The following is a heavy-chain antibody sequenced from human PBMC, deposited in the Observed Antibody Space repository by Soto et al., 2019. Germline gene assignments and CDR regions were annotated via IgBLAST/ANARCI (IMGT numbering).Heavy chain of an antibody. D-gene: IGHD2-2*01. CDR2: INSDGSST. J-gene: IGHJ4*02. Sequence: EVQLVESGGGLVQPGGSLRLSCTASGFTFSNYWMHWVRQPPGKGLVWVSRINSDGSSTTYADSVKGRFTISRDNAKNTLYLQMDSLRAEDTAMYYCARVETCNSISCYSVFESWGQGTLVTVSS. CDR1: GFTFSNYW. V-gene: IGHV3-74*03. CDR3: ARVETCNSISCYSVFES.